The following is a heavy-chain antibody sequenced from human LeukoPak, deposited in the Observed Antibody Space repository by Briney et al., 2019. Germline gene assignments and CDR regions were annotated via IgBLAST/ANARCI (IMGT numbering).Heavy chain of an antibody. D-gene: IGHD6-13*01. CDR2: IYPGDSDT. CDR3: ARRSSSLGYYYYMDV. CDR1: GYSFTSYW. J-gene: IGHJ6*03. V-gene: IGHV5-51*01. Sequence: PGESLKISCKGSGYSFTSYWIGWVRQMPGKGLEWMGIIYPGDSDTRYSPSFQGQVTISADKSISTAYLQWSSLKASDTAMYYCARRSSSLGYYYYMDVWGKGTTVTVSS.